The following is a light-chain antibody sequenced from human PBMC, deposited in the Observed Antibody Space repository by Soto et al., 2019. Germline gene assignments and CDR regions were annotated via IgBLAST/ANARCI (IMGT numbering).Light chain of an antibody. J-gene: IGKJ2*01. CDR1: QSVSSS. CDR2: GAS. Sequence: EIVMTQSPATLSVSPGEGATLTYSASQSVSSSLAWYQQKPGQAPRLLIYGASTRATGIPARFSGSRSGTEFTLTISSLQSEDFAVYYCQQYNNWPLYTFGQGTKLVIK. V-gene: IGKV3-15*01. CDR3: QQYNNWPLYT.